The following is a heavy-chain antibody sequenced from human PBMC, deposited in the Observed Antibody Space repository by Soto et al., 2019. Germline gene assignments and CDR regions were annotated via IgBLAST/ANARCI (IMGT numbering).Heavy chain of an antibody. CDR2: IFPNDEK. Sequence: QVTLKESGPVLLKPTETLTLTCAVSGFPLSHGRTGVSWIRRPPGKALEWLEHIFPNDEKSYSPSLKSRLTVSMDTYKSRLVITMTNMDPADTASYYGAATTSHYLYGMDVWGPGATVTVSS. CDR1: GFPLSHGRTG. D-gene: IGHD5-12*01. J-gene: IGHJ6*02. V-gene: IGHV2-26*01. CDR3: AATTSHYLYGMDV.